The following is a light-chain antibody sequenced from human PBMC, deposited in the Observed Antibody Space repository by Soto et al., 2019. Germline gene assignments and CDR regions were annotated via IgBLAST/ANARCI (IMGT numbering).Light chain of an antibody. Sequence: DIPMTQSPSSLSASVGDRVTITCRASQSISNYLNWYQQKPGEAPKSLIYVASKLQDGVPSRLSGSGSGTDFTLTISSLQPDDFAIYYCQQSYRTPLTFGGGTKVEIK. CDR2: VAS. CDR3: QQSYRTPLT. V-gene: IGKV1-39*01. CDR1: QSISNY. J-gene: IGKJ4*01.